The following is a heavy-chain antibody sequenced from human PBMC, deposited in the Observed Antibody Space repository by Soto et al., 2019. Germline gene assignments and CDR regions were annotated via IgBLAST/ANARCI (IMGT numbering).Heavy chain of an antibody. CDR2: IDYSGST. V-gene: IGHV4-59*01. CDR1: GASISSYY. D-gene: IGHD3-9*01. Sequence: SETLSLTCTVSGASISSYYWTWIRQAPGKGLEWIGYIDYSGSTNYNPSLKSRVTISVDTSKNQFSLKLSSVTAADTAVYYCARGGYYDILTGSKGDWFDPWGQGTLVTVSS. J-gene: IGHJ5*02. CDR3: ARGGYYDILTGSKGDWFDP.